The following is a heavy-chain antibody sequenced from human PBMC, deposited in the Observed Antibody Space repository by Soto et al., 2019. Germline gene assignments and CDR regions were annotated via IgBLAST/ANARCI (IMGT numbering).Heavy chain of an antibody. CDR2: TYYRSKWYY. Sequence: SQTLSLPCVITGDSVSSNSAGWSWVRQSPSRGLEWLGRTYYRSKWYYEYAVSVRGRITINPDTSKNQYSLQLNSVTPEDTAVYFCARGEQYSGRIFDYWGQGTLVTVS. J-gene: IGHJ4*01. V-gene: IGHV6-1*01. CDR3: ARGEQYSGRIFDY. D-gene: IGHD1-26*01. CDR1: GDSVSSNSAG.